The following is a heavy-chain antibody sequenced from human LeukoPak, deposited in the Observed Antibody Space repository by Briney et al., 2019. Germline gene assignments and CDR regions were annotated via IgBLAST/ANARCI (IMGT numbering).Heavy chain of an antibody. CDR3: ATHSSSSGTGY. V-gene: IGHV4-59*01. Sequence: SETLSLTFTVSGDSIRSYSWSWIRQLPTKGLEWIGNIYYSGSTNYNPSLKTRVLISIDTSKNQFSLKLTSVTAADTAVYYCATHSSSSGTGYWGQGTLVTVSS. J-gene: IGHJ4*02. D-gene: IGHD6-6*01. CDR2: IYYSGST. CDR1: GDSIRSYS.